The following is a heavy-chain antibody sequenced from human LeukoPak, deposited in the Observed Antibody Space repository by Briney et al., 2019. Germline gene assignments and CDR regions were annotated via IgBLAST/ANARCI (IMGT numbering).Heavy chain of an antibody. J-gene: IGHJ3*02. CDR3: ARLGNWNYATDAFDI. CDR1: GYSISSGYY. D-gene: IGHD1-7*01. CDR2: IYHSGST. Sequence: PSETLSLTCAVSGYSISSGYYWGWIRQPPGKGLEWIGSIYHSGSTYYNPSLKSRVTISVDTSKNQFSLKLSSVTAADTAVYYCARLGNWNYATDAFDIWGQGTMVTVSS. V-gene: IGHV4-38-2*01.